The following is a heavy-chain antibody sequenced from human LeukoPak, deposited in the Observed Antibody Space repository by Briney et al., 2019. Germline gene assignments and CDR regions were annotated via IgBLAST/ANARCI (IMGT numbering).Heavy chain of an antibody. CDR3: ARDFHSGSGRHFDS. CDR1: GFTFSSYS. Sequence: PGGSLRLSCAASGFTFSSYSINWVRQAPGKGLEWVSSISDRSDFIYYADSVKGRFTISRDNSKNSVFLQMNGLRAEDTAVYYCARDFHSGSGRHFDSWGQGTRVTVSS. J-gene: IGHJ4*02. V-gene: IGHV3-21*01. CDR2: ISDRSDFI. D-gene: IGHD3-10*01.